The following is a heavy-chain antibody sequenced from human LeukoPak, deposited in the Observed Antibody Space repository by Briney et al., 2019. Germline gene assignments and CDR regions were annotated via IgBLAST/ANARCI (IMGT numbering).Heavy chain of an antibody. CDR2: IIPIFGTA. V-gene: IGHV1-69*13. CDR1: GGTFSSYA. J-gene: IGHJ6*02. CDR3: ARDHYYYYGMDV. Sequence: ASVKVSCKASGGTFSSYAISWVRQAPGQGLEWMGGIIPIFGTANYAQKFQGRVTITADESTSTAYMELSSLRSDDTAVYYCARDHYYYYGMDVWGQGTTVTVSS.